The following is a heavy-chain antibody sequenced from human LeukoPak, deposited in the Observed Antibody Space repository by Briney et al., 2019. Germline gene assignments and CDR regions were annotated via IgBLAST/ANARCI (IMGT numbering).Heavy chain of an antibody. J-gene: IGHJ4*02. Sequence: GGSLRLSCAASGFTLSSYWVHWVRQAPGKGLEWAARINSDGSTINHADSVRGRFTISRDNAENTLYLQMSSLRAEDTAIYFCARAAYYRFDYWGQGTLVTVSS. CDR3: ARAAYYRFDY. CDR2: INSDGSTI. D-gene: IGHD1-26*01. CDR1: GFTLSSYW. V-gene: IGHV3-74*01.